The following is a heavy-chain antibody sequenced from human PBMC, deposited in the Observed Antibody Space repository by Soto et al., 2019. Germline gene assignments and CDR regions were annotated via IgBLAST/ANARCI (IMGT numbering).Heavy chain of an antibody. J-gene: IGHJ4*02. V-gene: IGHV3-21*06. Sequence: EVQLVESGGGLVKPGGSLSLSCAASGFNFSTYSLNWVRQAPGKGLEWVPSISSSATYIDYADSVKGRFTISRDNAKSSLYMQMNSLRAEDTGVYYCARYGYYYHSSAYSGYWGQGTPVTVS. CDR2: ISSSATYI. D-gene: IGHD3-22*01. CDR3: ARYGYYYHSSAYSGY. CDR1: GFNFSTYS.